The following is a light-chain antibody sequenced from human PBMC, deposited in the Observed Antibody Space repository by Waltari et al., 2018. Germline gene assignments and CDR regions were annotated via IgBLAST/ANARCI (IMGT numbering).Light chain of an antibody. Sequence: QSVLTQPPSVSAAPGQKVTISCSGRSPTIGNTYVSWYQQLPGTAPKLLISDNNKRPSGIPDRFSGSKSGTSATLGITGLQTGDEADYYCGTWDSSLIADVVFGGGTKLTVL. V-gene: IGLV1-51*01. CDR1: SPTIGNTY. J-gene: IGLJ2*01. CDR3: GTWDSSLIADVV. CDR2: DNN.